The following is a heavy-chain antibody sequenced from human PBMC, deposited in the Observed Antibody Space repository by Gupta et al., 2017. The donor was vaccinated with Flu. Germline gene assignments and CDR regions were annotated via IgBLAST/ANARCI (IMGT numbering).Heavy chain of an antibody. V-gene: IGHV4-34*01. D-gene: IGHD1-20*01. CDR3: ARGRRPNWSRTLSLLFDY. Sequence: QVQLQQWGAGLLKPSETLSLTCAVYGGSFSGYYWSWIRQPPGKGLEWIGEINHSGSTNYNPSLKSRVTISVDTSKNQFSLKLSSVTAADTAVYDCARGRRPNWSRTLSLLFDYWGQGTLVTVSS. J-gene: IGHJ4*02. CDR1: GGSFSGYY. CDR2: INHSGST.